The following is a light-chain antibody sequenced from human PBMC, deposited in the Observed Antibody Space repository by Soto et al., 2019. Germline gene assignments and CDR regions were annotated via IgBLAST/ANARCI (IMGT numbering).Light chain of an antibody. CDR2: AAS. CDR3: QQYGSSPWT. J-gene: IGKJ1*01. V-gene: IGKV3-20*01. Sequence: EIVLTQSPATLSMSRGGRASLSSRASQSVSSNLAWYQQKPGQAPRLLIYAASRRATGIPDRFSGSGSGTDFTLTISRLEPDDFAVYYCQQYGSSPWTFGQGTKV. CDR1: QSVSSN.